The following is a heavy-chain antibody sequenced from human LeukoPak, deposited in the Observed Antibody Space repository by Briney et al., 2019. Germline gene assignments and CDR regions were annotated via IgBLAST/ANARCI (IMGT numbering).Heavy chain of an antibody. CDR2: INTDGTVT. J-gene: IGHJ4*02. D-gene: IGHD6-19*01. CDR1: GFTFSKYW. Sequence: PGGSLRLSCAASGFTFSKYWMLWVRQAPGKGLESVSRINTDGTVTTYADSVKGRFTVSRDNADNTMFLQKNSVRDADTAVYYCATKQWLAPPPDSWGQGTPVTVSS. CDR3: ATKQWLAPPPDS. V-gene: IGHV3-74*01.